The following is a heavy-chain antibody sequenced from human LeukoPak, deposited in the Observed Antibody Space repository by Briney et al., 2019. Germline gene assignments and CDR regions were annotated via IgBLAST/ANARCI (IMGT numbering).Heavy chain of an antibody. CDR2: IYSDGST. D-gene: IGHD6-13*01. J-gene: IGHJ4*02. CDR3: ARDLMGIAYRGAFYY. CDR1: GFTVSSNY. Sequence: GGSLRLSCAASGFTVSSNYMSWVRQAPGKGLEWVSEIYSDGSTYYAASVKGRFTISRDNAKNSLYLQMNSLRAEDTAVYYCARDLMGIAYRGAFYYWGQGTLVTVSS. V-gene: IGHV3-53*01.